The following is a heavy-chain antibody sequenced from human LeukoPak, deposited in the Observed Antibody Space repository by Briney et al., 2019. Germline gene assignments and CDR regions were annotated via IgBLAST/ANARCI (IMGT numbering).Heavy chain of an antibody. CDR3: ASAHVVVVAATI. CDR2: IYYSGST. Sequence: SQTLSLTCTVSGGSISSGDYYWSWVRQPPGKGLEWIGYIYYSGSTYYNPPLKSRVTISVDTSKNQFSLKLSSVTAADTAVYYCASAHVVVVAATIWGQGTMVTVSS. D-gene: IGHD2-15*01. V-gene: IGHV4-30-4*08. J-gene: IGHJ3*02. CDR1: GGSISSGDYY.